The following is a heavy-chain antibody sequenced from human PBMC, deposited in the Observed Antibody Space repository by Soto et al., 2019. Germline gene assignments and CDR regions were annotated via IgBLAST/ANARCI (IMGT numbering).Heavy chain of an antibody. Sequence: SETLSLTCAVSGGSISSGGFFWSWVRQLPGKGLQWIGVMYSSGSTQYNPSLRSRVSISADSSLNQVYLQLTSVTDADAAVYYCAGNGYTYGMDVWGQGTTVTVSS. D-gene: IGHD5-12*01. J-gene: IGHJ6*02. CDR3: AGNGYTYGMDV. CDR2: MYSSGST. CDR1: GGSISSGGFF. V-gene: IGHV4-31*11.